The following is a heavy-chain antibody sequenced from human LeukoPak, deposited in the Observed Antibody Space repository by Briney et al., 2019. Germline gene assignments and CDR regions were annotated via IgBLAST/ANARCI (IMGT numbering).Heavy chain of an antibody. Sequence: PGGSLRLSCAASGFTFSSYGMHWVRQAPGKGLGWVAVIWYDGSNKYYTNSVKGRFTISRDNSKNTLYLQMNSLSAEDTAVYYCGRDAVGAFYFDYWGQGTLVTVSP. V-gene: IGHV3-33*08. CDR1: GFTFSSYG. J-gene: IGHJ4*02. CDR3: GRDAVGAFYFDY. CDR2: IWYDGSNK. D-gene: IGHD1-26*01.